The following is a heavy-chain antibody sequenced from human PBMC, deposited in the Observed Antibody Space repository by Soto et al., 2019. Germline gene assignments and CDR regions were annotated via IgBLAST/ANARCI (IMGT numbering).Heavy chain of an antibody. CDR1: GFTFSSYG. Sequence: GGSLRLSCSASGFTFSSYGMHWVRQAPGKGLEWVAVISYDGSNKYYADSVKGRFTISRDNSKNTLYLQMNSLRAEDTAVYYCAKDRIRGYYYYMDVWGKGTTVTVSS. V-gene: IGHV3-30*18. CDR3: AKDRIRGYYYYMDV. CDR2: ISYDGSNK. J-gene: IGHJ6*03.